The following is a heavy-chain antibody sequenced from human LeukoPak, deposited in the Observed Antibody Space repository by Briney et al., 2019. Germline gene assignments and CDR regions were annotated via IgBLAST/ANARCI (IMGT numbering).Heavy chain of an antibody. V-gene: IGHV3-30*02. CDR3: AKSNGIAAAGTCYFDY. CDR1: GFTFSSYG. CDR2: IRYDGSNK. D-gene: IGHD6-13*01. Sequence: GGSLRLSCAASGFTFSSYGMHWVRQAPGKGLEWVAFIRYDGSNKYYADSVKGRFTISRDNSKNTLYLQMNSLRAEDTAVYYCAKSNGIAAAGTCYFDYWGQGTLVTVSS. J-gene: IGHJ4*02.